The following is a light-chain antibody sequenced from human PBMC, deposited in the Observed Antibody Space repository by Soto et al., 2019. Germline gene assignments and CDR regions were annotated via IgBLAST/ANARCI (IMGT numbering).Light chain of an antibody. CDR1: QSVGSN. V-gene: IGKV3-15*01. J-gene: IGKJ1*01. CDR2: GAS. CDR3: QQYNNWLWT. Sequence: EIVMTQSPATLSVSPGERATLSCRASQSVGSNLAWYHQKPGQAPRLLIYGASTSATDIPARFSGSRSGPDLTLTISSLQSEDFAVYYCQQYNNWLWTFGQGNKVDIK.